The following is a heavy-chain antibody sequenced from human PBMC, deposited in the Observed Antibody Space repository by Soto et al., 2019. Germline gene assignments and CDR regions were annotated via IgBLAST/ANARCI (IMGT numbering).Heavy chain of an antibody. CDR2: IYYSGSN. Sequence: SETLSLTCTVSGGSISSGGYYWSWIRQHPGKGLEWIGYIYYSGSNYYNPSLKSRGTISVDTSKNQSSLKLSSVTAADTAVYYCARARRAAAGARFDPWGQGTLVTVSS. V-gene: IGHV4-31*03. J-gene: IGHJ5*02. CDR3: ARARRAAAGARFDP. D-gene: IGHD6-13*01. CDR1: GGSISSGGYY.